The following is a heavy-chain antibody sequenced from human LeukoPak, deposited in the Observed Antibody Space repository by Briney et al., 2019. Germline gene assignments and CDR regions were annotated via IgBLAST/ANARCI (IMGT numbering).Heavy chain of an antibody. CDR2: IWYDGSNK. V-gene: IGHV3-33*06. J-gene: IGHJ4*02. CDR3: AKDPYSSGWYPFDY. D-gene: IGHD6-19*01. CDR1: GFTFSSYG. Sequence: PGGSLRLSCAASGFTFSSYGMHWVRQAPGKGLEWVAVIWYDGSNKYYADSVKGRFTISRHNSKNTLYLQMNSLRAEDTAVYYCAKDPYSSGWYPFDYWGQGTLVTVSS.